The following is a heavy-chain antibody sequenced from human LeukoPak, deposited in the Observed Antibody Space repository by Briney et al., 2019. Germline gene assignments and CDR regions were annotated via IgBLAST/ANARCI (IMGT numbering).Heavy chain of an antibody. V-gene: IGHV4-59*01. CDR3: EREGGFGDWYYMDV. Sequence: SETLSLTCTVSGGSISSYYWSWIRQPPGKGLEWIGDIYYSGSTNYNPSLKSRVTISVDTSKNQFSLKLSSVTAADTAVYYCEREGGFGDWYYMDVWGKGTTVTVSS. D-gene: IGHD2-21*02. CDR2: IYYSGST. J-gene: IGHJ6*03. CDR1: GGSISSYY.